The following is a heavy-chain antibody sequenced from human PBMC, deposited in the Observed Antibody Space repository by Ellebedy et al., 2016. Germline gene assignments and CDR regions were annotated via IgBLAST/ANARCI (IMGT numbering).Heavy chain of an antibody. Sequence: ASVKVSXKASAYSFTGHYMHWVRQAPGQGLEWMGWINPNSGITKYAQNFQGRVTLTRDTSISTAYMELSRLRSDDTAVYYCARNLGYCGTTTCWGQGTLVTVFS. CDR3: ARNLGYCGTTTC. CDR1: AYSFTGHY. D-gene: IGHD2-2*01. J-gene: IGHJ4*02. V-gene: IGHV1-2*02. CDR2: INPNSGIT.